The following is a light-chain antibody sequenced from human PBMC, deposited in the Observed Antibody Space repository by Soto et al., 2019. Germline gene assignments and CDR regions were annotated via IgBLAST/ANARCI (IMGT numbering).Light chain of an antibody. V-gene: IGLV2-14*01. J-gene: IGLJ2*01. CDR1: SSDIGGYNY. Sequence: QSALTQSASVSGSPGQSITISGTGTSSDIGGYNYVSWYQQHPDKAPKLMIFEVSNRPSGVSNRLSGSKSGNTASLTISGLLPEDEADYYCSSYTTSSTVAFGGGTQLTVL. CDR3: SSYTTSSTVA. CDR2: EVS.